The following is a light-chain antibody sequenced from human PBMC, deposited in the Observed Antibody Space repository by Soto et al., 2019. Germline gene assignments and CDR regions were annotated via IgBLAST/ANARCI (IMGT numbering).Light chain of an antibody. CDR2: GAS. Sequence: DIQMTQSPSTLSGSVGDRVTITCRASQTISSWLAWYQQKPGKAPKLLIYGASTLQSGVPLRFSGSGSGTDFTLTISSLQPEDSATYYCQQAFSFPITFGQGTRLEI. CDR3: QQAFSFPIT. J-gene: IGKJ5*01. CDR1: QTISSW. V-gene: IGKV1-12*01.